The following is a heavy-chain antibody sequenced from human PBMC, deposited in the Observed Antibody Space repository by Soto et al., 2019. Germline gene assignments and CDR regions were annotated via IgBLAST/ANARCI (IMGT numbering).Heavy chain of an antibody. V-gene: IGHV3-74*01. CDR3: ARAGSSWDFDY. CDR2: INSDGSST. D-gene: IGHD6-13*01. Sequence: LRLSCAASGFTFSSYWMHWVRQAPGKGLVWVSRINSDGSSTSYADSVKGRFTISRDNAKNTLYLQMNSLRAEDTAVYYCARAGSSWDFDYWGQGTLVTVSS. CDR1: GFTFSSYW. J-gene: IGHJ4*02.